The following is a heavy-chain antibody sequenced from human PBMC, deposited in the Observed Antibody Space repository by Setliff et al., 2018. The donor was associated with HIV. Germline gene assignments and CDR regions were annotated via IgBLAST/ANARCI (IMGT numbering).Heavy chain of an antibody. J-gene: IGHJ4*02. V-gene: IGHV4-59*11. CDR1: GGSIFSHY. Sequence: PSETLSLTCTVAGGSIFSHYWSWIRQPPGKGLEWIGYIYYSGSTTYNPSLKSRVTISVDTSKNQFSLKLSSVTAADTAVYYCASTGGYSYGFFDSWGQGALVTVSS. CDR2: IYYSGST. D-gene: IGHD5-18*01. CDR3: ASTGGYSYGFFDS.